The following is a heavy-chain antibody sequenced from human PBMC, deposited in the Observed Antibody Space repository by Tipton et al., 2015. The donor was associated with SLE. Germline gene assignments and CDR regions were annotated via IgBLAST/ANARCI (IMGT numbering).Heavy chain of an antibody. CDR3: ARSLQGYSIGGVYQNGMDV. Sequence: QLVQSGAEVKKPGASVKVSCKASGYMFSAFFMDWVRQAPGQGLEWVGRINPNSGGTDFPQKFQGRVTMTRDTSINTVYMEVSRLTSDDTTVYYCARSLQGYSIGGVYQNGMDVWGQGTTVIVSS. V-gene: IGHV1-2*06. CDR1: GYMFSAFF. J-gene: IGHJ6*02. D-gene: IGHD2-8*02. CDR2: INPNSGGT.